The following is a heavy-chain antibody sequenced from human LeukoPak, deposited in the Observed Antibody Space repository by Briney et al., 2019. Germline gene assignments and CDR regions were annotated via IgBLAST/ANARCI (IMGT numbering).Heavy chain of an antibody. J-gene: IGHJ4*02. D-gene: IGHD3-22*01. CDR1: GGSISSGGYY. CDR3: AREGVDDSSGYSVDY. V-gene: IGHV4-31*03. Sequence: SETLSLTCTVSGGSISSGGYYWSWIRQHPGKGLEWIGYIYYSGSTYYNLSLKSRVTISVDTSKNQFSLKLSSVTAADTAVYYCAREGVDDSSGYSVDYWGQGTLVTVSS. CDR2: IYYSGST.